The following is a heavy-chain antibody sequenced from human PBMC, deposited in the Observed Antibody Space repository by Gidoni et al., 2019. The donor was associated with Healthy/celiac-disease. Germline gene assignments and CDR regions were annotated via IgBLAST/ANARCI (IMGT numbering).Heavy chain of an antibody. CDR1: GGTFSSYA. CDR3: ARVGYPDYYYYYGVDV. Sequence: QVQLVQSGAEVTTPGSSVKVSCKASGGTFSSYAISWVRQAPGQGLEWMGRIIPILGIANYAQKFQGRVTITADKSTSTAYMELSSLRSEDTAVYYCARVGYPDYYYYYGVDVWGQGTTVTVSS. V-gene: IGHV1-69*04. D-gene: IGHD5-12*01. CDR2: IIPILGIA. J-gene: IGHJ6*02.